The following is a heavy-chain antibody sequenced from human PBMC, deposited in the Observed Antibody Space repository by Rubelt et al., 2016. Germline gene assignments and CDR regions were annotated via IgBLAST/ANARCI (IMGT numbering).Heavy chain of an antibody. D-gene: IGHD2-15*01. J-gene: IGHJ4*02. CDR3: SGWLLGYCSGGTCYSFDY. CDR1: GGSFSNYY. V-gene: IGHV4-34*01. CDR2: INKSGHT. Sequence: MRRQQWGAGLFRPSQTLSLTCGVYGGSFSNYYWTWIRQPPGKGLEWIGDINKSGHTDYYPSLKSRVTISVDTSKNQFSLKLSSVTAAATAVYYCSGWLLGYCSGGTCYSFDYWGLGTLVTVSS.